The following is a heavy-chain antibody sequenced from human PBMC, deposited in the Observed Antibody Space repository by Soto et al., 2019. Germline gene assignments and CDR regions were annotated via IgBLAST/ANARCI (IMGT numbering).Heavy chain of an antibody. CDR2: IYWDDDK. V-gene: IGHV2-5*02. CDR1: GFSLSTSGVG. Sequence: QITLKESGPTLVKPTQTLTLTCTFSGFSLSTSGVGVGWLRHPPGQALVWLALIYWDDDKRYSPSLKSRLTITKDTSKNQVVLTMTNMDPVDTATYYCAHIGGCNNVDTAMVGDWFDPWCQGTLVTVTS. J-gene: IGHJ5*02. CDR3: AHIGGCNNVDTAMVGDWFDP. D-gene: IGHD5-18*01.